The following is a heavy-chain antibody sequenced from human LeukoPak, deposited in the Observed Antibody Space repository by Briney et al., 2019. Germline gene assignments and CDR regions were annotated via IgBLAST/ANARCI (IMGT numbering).Heavy chain of an antibody. D-gene: IGHD1-26*01. CDR3: AKAGVVGATTYYYYMDV. CDR1: GFTFSSYG. V-gene: IGHV3-23*01. Sequence: GGSLRLSCAASGFTFSSYGMNWVRQAPGKGLEWISGISPSGGGTYYADFVKGRFTISRDDSKNTLYLQMNSLRAEDTAVYYCAKAGVVGATTYYYYMDVWGKGTTVTVSS. CDR2: ISPSGGGT. J-gene: IGHJ6*03.